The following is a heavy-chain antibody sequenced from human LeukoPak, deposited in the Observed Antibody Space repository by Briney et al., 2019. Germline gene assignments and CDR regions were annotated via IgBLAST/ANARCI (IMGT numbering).Heavy chain of an antibody. J-gene: IGHJ4*02. V-gene: IGHV3-7*05. CDR1: GFTFSTSW. Sequence: GGSLRLSCAASGFTFSTSWMTWVRQAPGKGLEWVANIEGDGSTKNYVDSVKGRFTISRDNSKNSVYLQMNIVRAGDTAVYYCARDSAYNAFDYWGQGALVTVSS. CDR2: IEGDGSTK. CDR3: ARDSAYNAFDY. D-gene: IGHD5-12*01.